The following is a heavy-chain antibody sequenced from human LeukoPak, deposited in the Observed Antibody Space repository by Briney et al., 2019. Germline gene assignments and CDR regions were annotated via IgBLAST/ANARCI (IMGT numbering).Heavy chain of an antibody. CDR2: IYYSGST. CDR3: ARLDYDSSGYPYYFDY. D-gene: IGHD3-22*01. Sequence: SETLSLTCTVSGVSISSYYWSWIRQPPGKGLEWIGYIYYSGSTNYNPSLKSRVTISVDTSNNQFSLKLSSVTAADTAVYYCARLDYDSSGYPYYFDYWGQGTLVTVSS. J-gene: IGHJ4*02. CDR1: GVSISSYY. V-gene: IGHV4-59*08.